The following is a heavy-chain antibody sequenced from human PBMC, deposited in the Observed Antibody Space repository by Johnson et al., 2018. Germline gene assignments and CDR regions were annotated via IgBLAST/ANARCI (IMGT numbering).Heavy chain of an antibody. V-gene: IGHV3-30*03. D-gene: IGHD3-9*01. CDR2: ISYDGSNK. CDR3: ARDPYFDTGYYYYYMDV. CDR1: GFTFSSYG. Sequence: QVQLVESGGGVVQPGRSLRLSCAASGFTFSSYGMHWVRHAPGKGLEWVAVISYDGSNKYFEDSVKGRFTISRDNSKNTPYLQMNSLRAADTAVYYSARDPYFDTGYYYYYMDVWGKGTTVTVSS. J-gene: IGHJ6*03.